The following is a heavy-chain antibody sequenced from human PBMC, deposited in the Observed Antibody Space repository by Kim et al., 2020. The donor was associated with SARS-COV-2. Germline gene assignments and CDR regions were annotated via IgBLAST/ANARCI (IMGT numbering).Heavy chain of an antibody. CDR3: ATSMAAVANCLDP. V-gene: IGHV1-3*01. D-gene: IGHD6-19*01. CDR1: GYPFINYV. CDR2: INAGNGNT. J-gene: IGHJ5*02. Sequence: ASVKVSCKASGYPFINYVVHWVRQAPGQRLEWLGWINAGNGNTKYSQKFQGRVTITRDTSANTAYMEVSSLRSEDTAVYYCATSMAAVANCLDPLGQGTL.